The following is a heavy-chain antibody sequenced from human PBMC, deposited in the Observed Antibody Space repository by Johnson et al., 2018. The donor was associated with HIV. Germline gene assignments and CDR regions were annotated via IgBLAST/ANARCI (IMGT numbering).Heavy chain of an antibody. J-gene: IGHJ3*02. CDR3: AKSHASFELSGEDFFHI. CDR2: ISYNGSSK. Sequence: QVQLVESGGGVVRPGGSLRLSCAASGFTFSSYGMDWVRQVQGKGLGWVPAISYNGSSKYYPDAVKGRFTVSRDNSKNTLYRQMTRLRSVDTPVYYCAKSHASFELSGEDFFHIWGQGTMVTVSS. D-gene: IGHD1-26*01. V-gene: IGHV3-30*18. CDR1: GFTFSSYG.